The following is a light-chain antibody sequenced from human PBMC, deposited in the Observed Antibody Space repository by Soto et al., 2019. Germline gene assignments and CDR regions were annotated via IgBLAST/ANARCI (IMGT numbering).Light chain of an antibody. CDR1: SDVGDYDY. V-gene: IGLV2-11*01. CDR2: AVT. Sequence: QSALTQPRSVSGSHGQSVTISCTGSDVGDYDYVSWYQQHPGKAPKLMIYAVTNRPSGVPDRVSGSKSGDTASLTISGLQADDEAAYYCCSDIGSDSVIFGGGTKLTVL. CDR3: CSDIGSDSVI. J-gene: IGLJ2*01.